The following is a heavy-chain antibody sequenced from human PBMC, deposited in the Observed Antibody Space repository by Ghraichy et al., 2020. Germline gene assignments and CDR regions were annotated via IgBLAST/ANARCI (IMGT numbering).Heavy chain of an antibody. D-gene: IGHD3-10*01. CDR3: AKISLYYYGSGSYYDY. CDR1: GFTFSSYA. J-gene: IGHJ4*02. Sequence: GESLNISCAASGFTFSSYAMSWVRQAPGKGLEWVSAISGSGGSTYYADSVKGRFTISRDNSKNTLYLQMNSLRAEDTAVYYCAKISLYYYGSGSYYDYWGQGTLVTVSS. V-gene: IGHV3-23*01. CDR2: ISGSGGST.